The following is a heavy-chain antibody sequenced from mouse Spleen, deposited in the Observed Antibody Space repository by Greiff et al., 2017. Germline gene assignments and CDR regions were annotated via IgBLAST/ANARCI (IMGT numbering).Heavy chain of an antibody. CDR2: ISSGGSYT. V-gene: IGHV5-9-4*01. J-gene: IGHJ4*01. CDR1: GFTFSSSA. Sequence: EVQLVESGGGLVKPGGSLKLSCAASGFTFSSSAMSWVSQSPEKRLEWVAEISSGGSYTYYPDTVTGRFTISRDNAKNTLYLEMSSLRSEDTAMYYCAREDHYYAMDYWGQGTSVTVSS. CDR3: AREDHYYAMDY.